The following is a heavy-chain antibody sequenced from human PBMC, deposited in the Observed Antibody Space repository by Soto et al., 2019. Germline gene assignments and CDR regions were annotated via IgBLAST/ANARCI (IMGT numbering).Heavy chain of an antibody. CDR3: ARVSGYDLSGMDV. D-gene: IGHD5-12*01. V-gene: IGHV4-59*01. CDR1: GCSISSYY. CDR2: IYYSGST. J-gene: IGHJ6*02. Sequence: PSETLSLTCTVSGCSISSYYWSWIRQPPGKGLEWIGYIYYSGSTNYNPSLKSRVTISVDTSKNQFSLKLSSVTAADTAVYYCARVSGYDLSGMDVWGQGTTVTVSS.